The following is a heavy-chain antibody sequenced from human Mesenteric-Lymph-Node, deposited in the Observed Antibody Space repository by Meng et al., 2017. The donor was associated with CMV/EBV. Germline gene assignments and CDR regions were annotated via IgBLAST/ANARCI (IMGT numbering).Heavy chain of an antibody. Sequence: GGSLRLSCATSGFTFSDDYMSWIRQAPGKGLVWVSRINTDGSTTTYADSVKGRFTISRVNAKNTVYLQMNSLRVEDTAVYCCARFGVAVAGYDYWGQGTLVTVSS. CDR1: GFTFSDDY. CDR2: INTDGSTT. CDR3: ARFGVAVAGYDY. D-gene: IGHD6-19*01. J-gene: IGHJ4*02. V-gene: IGHV3-74*03.